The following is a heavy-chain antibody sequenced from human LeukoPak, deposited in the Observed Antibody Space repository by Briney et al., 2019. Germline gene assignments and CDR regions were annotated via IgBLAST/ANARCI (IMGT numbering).Heavy chain of an antibody. V-gene: IGHV3-23*01. CDR3: AKDLKDYDILTGYYNTDAFDI. Sequence: GGSLRLSCAASGFTFSSYAMSWVRQAPGKGVEWVAAISGSGGSTYYADSVKGRFTISRDNSKKTLYMQMKRLRAEETAVYYCAKDLKDYDILTGYYNTDAFDIWGQGTMVTVSS. CDR2: ISGSGGST. D-gene: IGHD3-9*01. CDR1: GFTFSSYA. J-gene: IGHJ3*02.